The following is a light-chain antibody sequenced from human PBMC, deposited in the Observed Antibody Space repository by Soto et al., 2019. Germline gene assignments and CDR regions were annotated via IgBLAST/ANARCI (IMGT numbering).Light chain of an antibody. CDR1: SSDVGDFDC. Sequence: QSVLTQHASVSGSPGQSITISCTGASSDVGDFDCVSWYQQHPGKAPKLMIYEVSDRPSGISNRFSGSKSGDTASLTISGLQAEDEADYYCSSYTSSSTLVFGGGTQLTVL. J-gene: IGLJ2*01. CDR2: EVS. CDR3: SSYTSSSTLV. V-gene: IGLV2-14*01.